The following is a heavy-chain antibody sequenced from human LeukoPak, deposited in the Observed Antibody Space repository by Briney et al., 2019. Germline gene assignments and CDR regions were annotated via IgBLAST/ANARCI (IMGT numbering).Heavy chain of an antibody. V-gene: IGHV4-59*08. Sequence: PSETLSLTCTVSGGSISSYYWSWIRQPPGQGLEWIGYIYYSGSTNYNPSLKSRVTISVDTSKNQFSLKLSSVTAADTAVYYCARRGRGTAIIDAFDIWGEGTMVTVSS. CDR3: ARRGRGTAIIDAFDI. D-gene: IGHD2-8*02. CDR2: IYYSGST. J-gene: IGHJ3*02. CDR1: GGSISSYY.